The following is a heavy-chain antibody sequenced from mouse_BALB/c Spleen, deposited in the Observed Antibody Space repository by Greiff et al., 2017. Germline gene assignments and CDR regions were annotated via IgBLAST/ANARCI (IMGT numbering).Heavy chain of an antibody. CDR3: ARKNDGYYAWFAY. D-gene: IGHD2-3*01. CDR2: IWSGGST. J-gene: IGHJ3*01. V-gene: IGHV2-2*02. CDR1: GFSLTSYG. Sequence: VQLQESGPGLVQPSQSLSITCTVSGFSLTSYGVHWVRQSPGKGLEWLGVIWSGGSTDYNAAFISRLSISKDNSKSQVFFKMNSLQANDTAIYYCARKNDGYYAWFAYWGQGTLVTVSA.